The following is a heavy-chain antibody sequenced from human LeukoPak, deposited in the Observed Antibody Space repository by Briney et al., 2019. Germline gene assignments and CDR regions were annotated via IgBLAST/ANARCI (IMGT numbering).Heavy chain of an antibody. CDR3: ARGALTVVPDY. CDR2: INHSGST. V-gene: IGHV4-34*01. D-gene: IGHD4-23*01. CDR1: GGSVSGYY. J-gene: IGHJ4*02. Sequence: PSETLTLTCAVYGGSVSGYYWSWLRRPPGKGLEWIGEINHSGSTNYNPSLKSRVTISVDTSKNQFSLKLSSVTAADTAVYYCARGALTVVPDYWGQGTLVTVSS.